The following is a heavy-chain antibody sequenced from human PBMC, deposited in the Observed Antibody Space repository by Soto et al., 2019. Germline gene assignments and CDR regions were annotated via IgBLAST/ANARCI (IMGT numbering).Heavy chain of an antibody. V-gene: IGHV1-18*01. Sequence: ASVKVSCKASGYTFTSYGISWVRQAPGQGLEWMGWISAYNGNTNYAQKLQGRVTMTTDTSTSTAYMELRSLRSDDTAVYYCARDDCSSTRCFEASLDAFDIWGQGTMVTVSS. J-gene: IGHJ3*02. CDR1: GYTFTSYG. CDR2: ISAYNGNT. CDR3: ARDDCSSTRCFEASLDAFDI. D-gene: IGHD2-2*01.